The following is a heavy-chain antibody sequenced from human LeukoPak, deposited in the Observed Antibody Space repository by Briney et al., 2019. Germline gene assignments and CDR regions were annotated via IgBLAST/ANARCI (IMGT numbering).Heavy chain of an antibody. D-gene: IGHD6-19*01. J-gene: IGHJ6*02. CDR3: ARDGGQQWLTNYYSYGMDV. V-gene: IGHV1-18*01. CDR1: GYTFTTYG. CDR2: IKTYNVDT. Sequence: ASVKVSCRTSGYTFTTYGINWVRQAPGQGLEWMGWIKTYNVDTNSAQNLQARVTMTTDTSTGTAYMELRSLRSDDTAVYYCARDGGQQWLTNYYSYGMDVWGQGTTVTVSS.